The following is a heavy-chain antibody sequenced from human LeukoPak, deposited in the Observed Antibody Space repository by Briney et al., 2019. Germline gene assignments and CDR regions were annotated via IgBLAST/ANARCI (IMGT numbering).Heavy chain of an antibody. Sequence: GGSLRLSCAASGFTFSSYAMSWVRQAPGKGLEWVSAISGSGGSTYYADSVKGRFTIPRDNSKNTLYLQMNSLRAEDTAVYYCAKTYSGSYYLDAFDIWGQGTMVTVSS. CDR2: ISGSGGST. CDR1: GFTFSSYA. V-gene: IGHV3-23*01. J-gene: IGHJ3*02. CDR3: AKTYSGSYYLDAFDI. D-gene: IGHD1-26*01.